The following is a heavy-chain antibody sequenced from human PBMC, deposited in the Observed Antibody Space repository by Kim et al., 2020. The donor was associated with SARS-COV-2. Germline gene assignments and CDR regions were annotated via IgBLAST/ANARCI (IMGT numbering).Heavy chain of an antibody. CDR3: SGAIGGANSDY. Sequence: KKYEDSVKGRFTISRDKSKNTLNLQRNSLKGEDTAVYYGSGAIGGANSDYWGQGTLVTVSS. J-gene: IGHJ4*02. V-gene: IGHV3-53*01. CDR2: K. D-gene: IGHD2-15*01.